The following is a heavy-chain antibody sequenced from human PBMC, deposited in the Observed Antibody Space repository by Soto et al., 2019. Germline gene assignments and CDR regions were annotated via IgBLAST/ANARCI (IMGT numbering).Heavy chain of an antibody. Sequence: PSETLSLTCTVSGGSISSNTYYWGWIRQSPGKGLEWIGSIDYSGSTYYNPSLKSRVTISVDRSKNQFSLKLSSVTAADTAVYYCARGPPLGFWGQGTLVTVSS. CDR2: IDYSGST. CDR3: ARGPPLGF. CDR1: GGSISSNTYY. V-gene: IGHV4-39*07. J-gene: IGHJ4*02.